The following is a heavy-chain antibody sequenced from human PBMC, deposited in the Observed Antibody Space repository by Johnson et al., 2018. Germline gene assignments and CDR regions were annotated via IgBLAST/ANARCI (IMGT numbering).Heavy chain of an antibody. Sequence: QVQLQESGGGVVQPGRSLRLSCAASGFTFSTYGMHWVRQAPGKGLEWVAIISYDGSNKYYADSVKGRFTISRDNSKNTLYLQMNSLRAEDTAVYYCARDHSGSYYEYFQHWGQGTLVTVSS. V-gene: IGHV3-30*03. CDR3: ARDHSGSYYEYFQH. CDR2: ISYDGSNK. J-gene: IGHJ1*01. D-gene: IGHD1-26*01. CDR1: GFTFSTYG.